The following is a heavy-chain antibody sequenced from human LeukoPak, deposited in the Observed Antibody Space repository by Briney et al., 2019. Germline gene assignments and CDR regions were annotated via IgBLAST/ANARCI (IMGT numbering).Heavy chain of an antibody. CDR2: ISGSGGST. Sequence: PGGSLRLSCAASGFTFSSYAMNWVRQAPGKGLEWVSIISGSGGSTYYADSVKGRFTISRDNSKNTLYLQMNSLRAEDTAVYYCAKDGGGNTDAFDIWGQGTMVTVSS. D-gene: IGHD2-15*01. J-gene: IGHJ3*02. V-gene: IGHV3-23*01. CDR3: AKDGGGNTDAFDI. CDR1: GFTFSSYA.